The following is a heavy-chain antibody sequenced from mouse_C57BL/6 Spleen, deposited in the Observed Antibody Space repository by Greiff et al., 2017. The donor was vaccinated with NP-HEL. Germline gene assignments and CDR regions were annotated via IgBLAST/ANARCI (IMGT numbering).Heavy chain of an antibody. Sequence: VQVVESGAELVRPGASVTLSCKASGYTFTDYEMHWVKQTPVHGLEWIGAIDPETGGTAYNQKFKGKAILTADKSSSTAYMELRSLTSEDSAVYYCTPAYYSNSFAYWGQGTLVTVSA. D-gene: IGHD2-5*01. CDR1: GYTFTDYE. CDR3: TPAYYSNSFAY. CDR2: IDPETGGT. J-gene: IGHJ3*01. V-gene: IGHV1-15*01.